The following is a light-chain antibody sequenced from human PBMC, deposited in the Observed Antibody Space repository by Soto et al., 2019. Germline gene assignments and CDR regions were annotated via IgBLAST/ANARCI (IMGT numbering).Light chain of an antibody. CDR1: SSDVGGYNF. V-gene: IGLV2-8*01. J-gene: IGLJ1*01. CDR2: DVD. Sequence: QSALSQPPSASGSPGQSVTISCTGTSSDVGGYNFVSWYQHHPGKAPKLMIYDVDKRPSGVPDRFSGSKSGYTASLTVSGLQAEDEADYFCSSYAGSNTYVFGAGTKGTVL. CDR3: SSYAGSNTYV.